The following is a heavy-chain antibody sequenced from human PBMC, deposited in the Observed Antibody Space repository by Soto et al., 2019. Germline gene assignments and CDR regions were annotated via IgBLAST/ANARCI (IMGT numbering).Heavy chain of an antibody. CDR3: IAGHNRKGAQAFDY. D-gene: IGHD1-1*01. V-gene: IGHV3-15*02. CDR1: GLTFGDTP. J-gene: IGHJ5*01. CDR2: LRSYSDGGAT. Sequence: VQLVQSGGALVEPGGSLRLSCAASGLTFGDTPMNWVRQAPGKGLEWVGRLRSYSDGGATDFAAAVRGRFTISRDASTNTLKLQIDSLKTEDTAVYYCIAGHNRKGAQAFDYWGQGTLVTVSS.